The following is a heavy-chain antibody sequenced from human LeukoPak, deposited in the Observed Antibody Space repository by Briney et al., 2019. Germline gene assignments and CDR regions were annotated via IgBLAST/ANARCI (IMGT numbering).Heavy chain of an antibody. J-gene: IGHJ4*02. Sequence: GGSLRLSCAASGFTFSSYSMNWVRQAPGKGLEWVSSISSSSSYICYADSVKGRFTISRDNAKNSLYLQMNSLRAEDTAVYYCARDTSCHDYWGQGTPVTVSS. CDR1: GFTFSSYS. CDR3: ARDTSCHDY. D-gene: IGHD2-2*01. V-gene: IGHV3-21*01. CDR2: ISSSSSYI.